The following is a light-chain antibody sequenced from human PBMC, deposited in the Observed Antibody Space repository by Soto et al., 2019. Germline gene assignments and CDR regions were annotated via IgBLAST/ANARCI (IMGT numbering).Light chain of an antibody. J-gene: IGKJ1*01. Sequence: IQMTQSRSTLSASVGDRVTFTCRASQSISTWLAWYQQKPGKAAKLLIYKASTLEVGVPSRFSGSGSGTELTLTINTLQPADFATYYCQQYNSYPWTFGQGTRV. CDR2: KAS. CDR3: QQYNSYPWT. V-gene: IGKV1-5*03. CDR1: QSISTW.